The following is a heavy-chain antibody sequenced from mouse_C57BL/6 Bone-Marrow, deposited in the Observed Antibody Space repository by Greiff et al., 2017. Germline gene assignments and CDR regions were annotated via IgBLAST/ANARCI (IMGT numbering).Heavy chain of an antibody. J-gene: IGHJ3*01. CDR2: IHPNSGST. Sequence: QVQLKQPGAELVKPGASVKLSCKASGYTFTSYWMHWVKQRPGQGLEWIGMIHPNSGSTNYNEKFKSKATLTVNKSSSTAYMQLSSLTSEDSAVYYCANLITPLAYWGQGTLVTVSA. V-gene: IGHV1-64*01. D-gene: IGHD1-1*01. CDR1: GYTFTSYW. CDR3: ANLITPLAY.